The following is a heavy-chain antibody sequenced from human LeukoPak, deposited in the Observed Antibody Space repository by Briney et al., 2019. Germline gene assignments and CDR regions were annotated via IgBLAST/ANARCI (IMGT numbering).Heavy chain of an antibody. CDR2: ISSSTSSK. V-gene: IGHV3-21*01. CDR1: GFTFSTYS. Sequence: GGSLRHSCAASGFTFSTYSMNWVRQAPGKGLEWVSSISSSTSSKYYADSVKGRFTISRDNAKNSLYLQMNSLRAEDTAVYYCARLKIYCTGGVCLSPIDYWGQGTLVTVSS. J-gene: IGHJ4*02. D-gene: IGHD2-8*02. CDR3: ARLKIYCTGGVCLSPIDY.